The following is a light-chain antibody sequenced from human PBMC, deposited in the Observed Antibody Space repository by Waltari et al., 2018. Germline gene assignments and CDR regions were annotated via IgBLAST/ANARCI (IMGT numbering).Light chain of an antibody. Sequence: DIVMTQSPDSLAVSLGERATINFKSSQTVLYGSDNKNYLAWFQQKPGQPPQLRIYLTSTRASRVPDRFSGGESATDFTLTISSLQAEDVAVYYGQQFYTTPPMFTFGQGTKVEIK. CDR3: QQFYTTPPMFT. CDR1: QTVLYGSDNKNY. CDR2: LTS. J-gene: IGKJ2*01. V-gene: IGKV4-1*01.